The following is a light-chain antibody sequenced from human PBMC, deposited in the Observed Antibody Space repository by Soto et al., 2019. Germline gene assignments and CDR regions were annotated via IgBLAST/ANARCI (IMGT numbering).Light chain of an antibody. CDR2: EAT. J-gene: IGLJ2*01. CDR1: SSDVGGYKS. Sequence: QSALTQPRSVSGSPGQSVTVSCIGTSSDVGGYKSVSWYQQHPGKAPKLMIYEATNRPSGVSDRFSGSKSDNAASLTISGLQAEDEADYYCSLYTTTSTLFGGGTKVTVL. CDR3: SLYTTTSTL. V-gene: IGLV2-14*01.